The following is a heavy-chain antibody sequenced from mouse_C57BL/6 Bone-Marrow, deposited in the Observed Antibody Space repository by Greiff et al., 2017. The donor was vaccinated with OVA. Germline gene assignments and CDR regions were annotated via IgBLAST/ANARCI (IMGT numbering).Heavy chain of an antibody. D-gene: IGHD1-1*01. CDR1: GYTFTSYG. J-gene: IGHJ3*01. Sequence: QVQLKESGAELARPGASVKLSCKASGYTFTSYGISWVKQRTGQGLEWIGEIYPRSGNTYYNEKFKGKATLTADKSSSTAYMELRSLTSEDSAVYFCAIFYYYGSSLWFAYWGQGTLVTVSA. CDR3: AIFYYYGSSLWFAY. V-gene: IGHV1-81*01. CDR2: IYPRSGNT.